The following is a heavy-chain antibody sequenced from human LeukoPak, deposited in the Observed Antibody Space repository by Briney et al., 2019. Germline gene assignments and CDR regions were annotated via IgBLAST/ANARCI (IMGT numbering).Heavy chain of an antibody. CDR1: GFTFSSYG. J-gene: IGHJ4*02. V-gene: IGHV3-30*18. Sequence: GGSLRLSCAASGFTFSSYGMHWVRQAPGKGLEWVAVISYDGSNKYYADSVKGRFTISRDNSKNTLYLQMNSPRAEDTAVYYCAKSDDYNDRYYFVSWGQGTLVTVSS. CDR2: ISYDGSNK. CDR3: AKSDDYNDRYYFVS. D-gene: IGHD5-24*01.